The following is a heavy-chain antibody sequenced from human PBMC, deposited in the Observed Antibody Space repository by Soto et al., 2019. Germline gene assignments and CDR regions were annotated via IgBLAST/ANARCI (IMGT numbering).Heavy chain of an antibody. CDR3: ARIGDGNQRPFDY. D-gene: IGHD6-25*01. CDR1: GYTFSSYT. J-gene: IGHJ4*02. V-gene: IGHV1-69*01. CDR2: IIPVFNSA. Sequence: QVRLVQSGAEVKKPGSSVKVSCKASGYTFSSYTINWVRQAPGQGLELMGGIIPVFNSATYAQKFQGRVTITADESTSTAYLELRSLRSEDTVVYYCARIGDGNQRPFDYWGQGTLVTVSS.